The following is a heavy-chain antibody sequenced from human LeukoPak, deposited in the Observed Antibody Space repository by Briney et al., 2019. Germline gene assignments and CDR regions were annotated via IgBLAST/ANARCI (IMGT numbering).Heavy chain of an antibody. J-gene: IGHJ4*02. CDR3: AKDRSGSYCGGDCYLPY. CDR2: ISGSGRTT. D-gene: IGHD2-21*02. Sequence: GGSLRLSCVVSGFTFSNYAMSWVRHVPGKGLEWVSDISGSGRTTHYADSVKGRFTISRDNSKNTLYLQMNSLRAEDTAIYYCAKDRSGSYCGGDCYLPYWGQGTLVTVSS. CDR1: GFTFSNYA. V-gene: IGHV3-23*01.